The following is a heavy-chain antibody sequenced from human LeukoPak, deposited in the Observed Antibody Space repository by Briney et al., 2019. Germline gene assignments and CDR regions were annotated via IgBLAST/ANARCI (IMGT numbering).Heavy chain of an antibody. CDR1: GGSISGYY. CDR2: IYYSGST. Sequence: PSETLSLTCTVSGGSISGYYWSWLRQPPGKGLEWIAYIYYSGSTNYSPSLKSRVTISVDTSKNQFSLKLSSVTAADTAVYYCARFSGAGGSNYFDYGGQGTLVTVS. D-gene: IGHD3-10*01. V-gene: IGHV4-59*01. CDR3: ARFSGAGGSNYFDY. J-gene: IGHJ4*02.